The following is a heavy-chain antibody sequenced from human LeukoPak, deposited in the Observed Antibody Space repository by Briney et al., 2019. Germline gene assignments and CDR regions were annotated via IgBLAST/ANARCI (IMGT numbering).Heavy chain of an antibody. V-gene: IGHV3-30*04. J-gene: IGHJ4*02. CDR3: ARNRFSGYDYFDY. CDR2: MSYDGSNQ. Sequence: GGSLRLSCAASGFTFSGSALHWVRQAPGKGLEWVAFMSYDGSNQYYVDSVKGRFTISRDNSKNTLFLQMNSLRREDTAVYYCARNRFSGYDYFDYWGQGTLVTVSS. D-gene: IGHD5-12*01. CDR1: GFTFSGSA.